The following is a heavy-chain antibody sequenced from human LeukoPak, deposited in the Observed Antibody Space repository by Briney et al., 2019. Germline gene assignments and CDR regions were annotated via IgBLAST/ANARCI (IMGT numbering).Heavy chain of an antibody. CDR3: ARGVVPAAVTAFDI. CDR2: IIPIFGTA. CDR1: GGTFGSYA. J-gene: IGHJ3*02. Sequence: GASVKVSCKASGGTFGSYAISWVRQAPGQGLEWMGGIIPIFGTANYAQKFQGRVTITADESTSTAYMELSSLRSEDTAVYYCARGVVPAAVTAFDIWGQGTMVTVSS. V-gene: IGHV1-69*13. D-gene: IGHD2-2*01.